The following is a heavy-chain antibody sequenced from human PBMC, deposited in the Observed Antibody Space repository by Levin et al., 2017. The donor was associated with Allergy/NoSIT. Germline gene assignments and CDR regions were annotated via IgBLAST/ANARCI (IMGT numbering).Heavy chain of an antibody. Sequence: PGGSLRLSCAASGFTFSSYDMHWVRQATGKGLEWVSAIGTAGDTYYPGSVKGRFTISRENAKNSLYLQMNSLRAGDTAVYYCARGMGYSSTEEYYFDYWGQGTLVTVSS. CDR1: GFTFSSYD. V-gene: IGHV3-13*01. CDR2: IGTAGDT. D-gene: IGHD6-13*01. CDR3: ARGMGYSSTEEYYFDY. J-gene: IGHJ4*02.